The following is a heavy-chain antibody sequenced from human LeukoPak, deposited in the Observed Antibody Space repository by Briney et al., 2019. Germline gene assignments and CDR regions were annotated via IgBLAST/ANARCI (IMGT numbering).Heavy chain of an antibody. J-gene: IGHJ5*02. CDR3: ARGGGYNWFDP. CDR2: INHSGSA. V-gene: IGHV4-34*01. CDR1: GGSFSGYY. Sequence: SETLSLTCAVYGGSFSGYYWSWIRQPPGKGLEWIGEINHSGSANYNPSLKSRVTISVDTSKNQFSLKLSSVTAADTAVYYCARGGGYNWFDPWGQGTLVTVSS.